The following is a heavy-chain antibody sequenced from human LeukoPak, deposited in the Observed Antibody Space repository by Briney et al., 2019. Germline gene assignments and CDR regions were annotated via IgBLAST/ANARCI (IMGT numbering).Heavy chain of an antibody. CDR2: ISRSGSTK. J-gene: IGHJ4*02. D-gene: IGHD3-22*01. Sequence: GGSLRLSCAASGFTFSSYEMNWVRQAPGKGLEWVSSISRSGSTKYYADSVKGRFTISRDNSKNTLYLQMNSLRAEDTAVYYCANSPASYYYDSSGYFDSWGQGTLVIVSS. CDR3: ANSPASYYYDSSGYFDS. CDR1: GFTFSSYE. V-gene: IGHV3-48*03.